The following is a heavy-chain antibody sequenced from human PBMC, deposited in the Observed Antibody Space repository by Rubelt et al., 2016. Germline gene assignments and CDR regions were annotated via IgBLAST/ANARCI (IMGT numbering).Heavy chain of an antibody. Sequence: EVQLVESGGGLVQPGGSLRLSCAVSGFNFRSYSMNWVRQAPGKGLVWVSRINSDGSSTSYADSVKGRFTISRDNAKNTLYLQMNNLGAEDTAVYYCARDPLPYSSSWYGSDYWGQGTLVTVSS. CDR3: ARDPLPYSSSWYGSDY. V-gene: IGHV3-74*01. D-gene: IGHD6-13*01. CDR1: GFNFRSYS. J-gene: IGHJ4*02. CDR2: INSDGSST.